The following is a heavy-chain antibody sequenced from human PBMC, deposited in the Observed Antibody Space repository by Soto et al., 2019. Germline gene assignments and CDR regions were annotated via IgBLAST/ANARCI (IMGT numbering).Heavy chain of an antibody. V-gene: IGHV3-33*01. CDR1: GFTFSSYG. J-gene: IGHJ6*02. CDR3: AGLPASGYYYGMDV. CDR2: IWYDGSNK. Sequence: GGSLRLSCAASGFTFSSYGMHWVRQAPGKGLEWVAVIWYDGSNKYYADSVKGRFTISRDNSKNTLYLQMNSLRAEDTAGDYGAGLPASGYYYGMDVWGQGTTVTVSS. D-gene: IGHD6-6*01.